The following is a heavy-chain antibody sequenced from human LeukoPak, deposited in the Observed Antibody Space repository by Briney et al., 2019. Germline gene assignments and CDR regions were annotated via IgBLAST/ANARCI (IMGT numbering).Heavy chain of an antibody. CDR1: GFTFSSYW. CDR3: ARLKRSGDSSTYRTFDY. J-gene: IGHJ4*02. D-gene: IGHD3-22*01. Sequence: PGGSLRLSCAASGFTFSSYWMSWVRQAPGKGLEWVANIKEDGSEKYYVDSVKGRFTISRDNAENSLYLQMNSLRAEDTAVYYCARLKRSGDSSTYRTFDYWGQGTLVTVSS. CDR2: IKEDGSEK. V-gene: IGHV3-7*01.